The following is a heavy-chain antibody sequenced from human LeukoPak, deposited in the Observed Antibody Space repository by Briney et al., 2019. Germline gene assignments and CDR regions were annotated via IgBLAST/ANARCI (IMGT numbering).Heavy chain of an antibody. CDR3: ARAPLGRYCSGGSCYSPSGAVDF. CDR1: GFTFSSYW. Sequence: GGSLRLSCAASGFTFSSYWMSWVRQAPGKGPEWVANIKRDGSEKYYADSVRGRFTISRDNAKNSLYLQMNSLRAEDTAVYYCARAPLGRYCSGGSCYSPSGAVDFWGQGTMVTVSS. V-gene: IGHV3-7*01. D-gene: IGHD2-15*01. J-gene: IGHJ3*01. CDR2: IKRDGSEK.